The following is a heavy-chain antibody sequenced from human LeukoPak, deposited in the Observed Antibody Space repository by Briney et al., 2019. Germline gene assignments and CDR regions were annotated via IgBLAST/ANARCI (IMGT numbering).Heavy chain of an antibody. CDR3: AGGTPRYYYDSSGYAPMSY. V-gene: IGHV1-2*02. CDR1: GYTFTGYY. CDR2: INPNSGGT. D-gene: IGHD3-22*01. J-gene: IGHJ4*02. Sequence: ASVKVSCKASGYTFTGYYMHWVRQAPGQGLEWMGWINPNSGGTNYAQKFQGRVTMTRDTSISTAYMELSRLRSDDTAVYYCAGGTPRYYYDSSGYAPMSYWGQGTLVTVSS.